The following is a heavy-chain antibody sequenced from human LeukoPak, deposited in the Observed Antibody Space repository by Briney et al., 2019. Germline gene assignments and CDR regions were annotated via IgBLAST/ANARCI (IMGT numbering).Heavy chain of an antibody. CDR3: ARDSSYGSWFDP. V-gene: IGHV3-21*01. CDR1: GFTFSSCS. J-gene: IGHJ5*02. Sequence: GGSLRLSCAASGFTFSSCSMNWVRQAPGKGLEWVSSISSSSSYIYYADSVKGRFTISRDNAKNSLYLQMNSLRAEDTAVYYCARDSSYGSWFDPWGQGTLVTVSS. CDR2: ISSSSSYI. D-gene: IGHD3-16*01.